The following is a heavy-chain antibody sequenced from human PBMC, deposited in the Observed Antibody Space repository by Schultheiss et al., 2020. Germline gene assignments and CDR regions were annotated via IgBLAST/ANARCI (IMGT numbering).Heavy chain of an antibody. D-gene: IGHD6-6*01. V-gene: IGHV3-30*18. Sequence: GGSLRLSCAASGFTFSDYYMSWIRQAPGKGLEWVAVISNDGSYKYYADSVKGRFTISRDNSKNTLYLQMNSLRAEDTAVYYCAKVGPSISYYGMDVWGQGTTVTVSS. J-gene: IGHJ6*02. CDR2: ISNDGSYK. CDR3: AKVGPSISYYGMDV. CDR1: GFTFSDYY.